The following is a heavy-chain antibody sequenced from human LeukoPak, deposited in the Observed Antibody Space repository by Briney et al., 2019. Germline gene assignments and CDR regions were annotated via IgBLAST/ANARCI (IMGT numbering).Heavy chain of an antibody. CDR3: AKIPPADGYAGMDV. Sequence: ASVKVSCKASGYTFTSYDINWVRQATGQGLEWMGWMNPNSGNTGYAQKFQGRVTITRNTSISTAYMELSSLRAEDTAVYYCAKIPPADGYAGMDVWGQGTTVTVSS. CDR1: GYTFTSYD. D-gene: IGHD5-24*01. J-gene: IGHJ6*02. CDR2: MNPNSGNT. V-gene: IGHV1-8*03.